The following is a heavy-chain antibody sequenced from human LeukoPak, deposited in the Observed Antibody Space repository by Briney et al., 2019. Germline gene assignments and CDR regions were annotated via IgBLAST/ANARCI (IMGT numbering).Heavy chain of an antibody. J-gene: IGHJ3*02. Sequence: SVKVSCKASGFTFTSSAMQWVRQARGQRLEWIGWIVVGSGNTNYAQRFQERVTITRDMSTSTAYMELSSLRSEDTAVYYCAKDRSSSSWFDGSDIWGQGTMVTVSS. D-gene: IGHD6-13*01. CDR2: IVVGSGNT. V-gene: IGHV1-58*02. CDR1: GFTFTSSA. CDR3: AKDRSSSSWFDGSDI.